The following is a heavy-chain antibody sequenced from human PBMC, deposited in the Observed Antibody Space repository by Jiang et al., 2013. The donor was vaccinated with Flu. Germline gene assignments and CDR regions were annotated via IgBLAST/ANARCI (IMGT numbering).Heavy chain of an antibody. Sequence: QLVESGGDLVKPGGSLRLSCAASGFTFSSYAMSWVRQAPGKGLEWVSAISGSGGSTYYADSVKGRFTISRDNSKNTLYLQMNSLRAEDTAVYYCAKLVYCSGGSCLDWFDPWGQGTLVTVSS. D-gene: IGHD2-15*01. V-gene: IGHV3-23*04. J-gene: IGHJ5*02. CDR2: ISGSGGST. CDR3: AKLVYCSGGSCLDWFDP. CDR1: GFTFSSYA.